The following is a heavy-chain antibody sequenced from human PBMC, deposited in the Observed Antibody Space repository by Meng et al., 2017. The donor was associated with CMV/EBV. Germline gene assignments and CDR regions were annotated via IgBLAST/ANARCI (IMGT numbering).Heavy chain of an antibody. CDR3: VRESSTFSWSEHPQH. V-gene: IGHV3-7*01. J-gene: IGHJ1*01. Sequence: GESLKISCAASGFSFSRYWMTWVRQAPGKGLEWVANIRQDGSEAYYVDSVKGRFTIFRDNTKNSLFLQMDSLSAEDTAIDYCVRESSTFSWSEHPQHWGQGTLVTVSS. D-gene: IGHD2-2*01. CDR2: IRQDGSEA. CDR1: GFSFSRYW.